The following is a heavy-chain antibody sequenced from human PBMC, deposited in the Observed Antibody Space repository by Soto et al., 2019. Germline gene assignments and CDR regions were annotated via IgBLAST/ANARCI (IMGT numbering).Heavy chain of an antibody. CDR3: ARVLMETAKPEDCFGP. V-gene: IGHV1-18*04. D-gene: IGHD2-21*02. CDR2: ISAYNGNT. Sequence: APVKRSCKASGSTFPSSGISWVRQAPGQGLEWMGWISAYNGNTNYAQKLQGRVTMTTDTSTSTAYMELRSLRSDDTAVYYCARVLMETAKPEDCFGPWGDGTLV. CDR1: GSTFPSSG. J-gene: IGHJ5*02.